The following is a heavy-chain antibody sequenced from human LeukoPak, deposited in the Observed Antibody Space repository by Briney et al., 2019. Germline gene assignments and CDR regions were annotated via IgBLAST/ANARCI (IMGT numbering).Heavy chain of an antibody. J-gene: IGHJ3*02. D-gene: IGHD2-2*01. CDR3: ARDLAAGVVVPAGAFDI. CDR2: IKQDGSEK. V-gene: IGHV3-7*01. CDR1: GFTFSSYW. Sequence: GGSLRLSCAASGFTFSSYWMSWVRQAPGKGLEGVANIKQDGSEKNYVDSVKGRFTISRDNAKNSLYLQMNSLRAEDTAVYYCARDLAAGVVVPAGAFDIWGQGTMVTVSS.